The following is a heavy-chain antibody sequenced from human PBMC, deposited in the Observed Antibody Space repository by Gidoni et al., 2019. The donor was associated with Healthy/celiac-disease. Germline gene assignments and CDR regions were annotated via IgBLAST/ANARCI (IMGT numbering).Heavy chain of an antibody. Sequence: QVQLVESGGGVVQPGRSLRLSCAASGFTFSSYGMHWVRQAPGKGLEWVAVIWYDGSNKYYADSVKGRFTISRDNSKNTLYLQMNSLRAEDTAVYYCARDQQGGYSSSYAFDIWGQGTMVTVSS. D-gene: IGHD6-6*01. CDR3: ARDQQGGYSSSYAFDI. CDR2: IWYDGSNK. V-gene: IGHV3-33*01. CDR1: GFTFSSYG. J-gene: IGHJ3*02.